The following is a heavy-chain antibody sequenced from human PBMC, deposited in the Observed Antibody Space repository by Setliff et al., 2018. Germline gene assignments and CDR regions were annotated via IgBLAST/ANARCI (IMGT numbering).Heavy chain of an antibody. J-gene: IGHJ4*02. CDR1: GFIFSDYS. V-gene: IGHV3-30*02. Sequence: GGSLRLSCATSGFIFSDYSMDWVRQAPGKGLEWIGHIRFDGRKQNYADSVTGRFTISRDNSKSTVYLLLNGLTVDDTAMYYCAKFSRYTDSQGEFDFWGQGALVTVSS. CDR2: IRFDGRKQ. D-gene: IGHD1-20*01. CDR3: AKFSRYTDSQGEFDF.